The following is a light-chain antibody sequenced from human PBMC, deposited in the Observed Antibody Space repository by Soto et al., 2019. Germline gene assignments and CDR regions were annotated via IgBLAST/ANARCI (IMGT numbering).Light chain of an antibody. CDR2: EVN. CDR3: NSYTNSSTWL. Sequence: QSALTQPASVSGSPGQSITIACTGTTSDVGGSNYASWYQHHPGKAPKVLIYEVNYRPSGVSNRFSGSKSANTASLTISGLQAEDEADYYCNSYTNSSTWLFGGGTKLTVL. CDR1: TSDVGGSNY. V-gene: IGLV2-14*01. J-gene: IGLJ2*01.